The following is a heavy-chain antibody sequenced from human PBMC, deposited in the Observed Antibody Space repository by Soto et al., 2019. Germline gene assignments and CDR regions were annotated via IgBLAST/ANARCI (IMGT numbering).Heavy chain of an antibody. CDR2: ISSYNDNR. CDR1: GYSFATYG. V-gene: IGHV1-18*01. CDR3: TRDTGVGAYGPQRYGMDV. Sequence: QVQLVQSGIEVRKPGASVEVSCKASGYSFATYGISWVRQAPGRGLEWMGWISSYNDNRIYAQNVQGRVTMTTDTPTSTANMELRSLTSDDTAVYYCTRDTGVGAYGPQRYGMDVWGQGTTVIVSS. J-gene: IGHJ6*02. D-gene: IGHD3-10*01.